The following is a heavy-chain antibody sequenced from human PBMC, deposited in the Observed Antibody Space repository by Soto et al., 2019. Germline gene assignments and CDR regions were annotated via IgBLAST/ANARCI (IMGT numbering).Heavy chain of an antibody. Sequence: EVQLLESGGGLVQPGGSLRLSCTASGFTFSTYAMSWVRQAPGKGLEWVSTISDSGSTYYADSVKGRFTISRDNSKNTVNLEMNSLRAEDTAVYYCAKDKGGRYCSRTSCLYSFDYWGQGTLVTVSS. D-gene: IGHD2-2*01. CDR2: ISDSGST. CDR1: GFTFSTYA. V-gene: IGHV3-23*01. J-gene: IGHJ4*02. CDR3: AKDKGGRYCSRTSCLYSFDY.